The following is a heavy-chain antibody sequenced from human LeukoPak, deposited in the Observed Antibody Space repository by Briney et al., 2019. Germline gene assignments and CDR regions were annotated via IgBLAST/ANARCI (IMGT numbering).Heavy chain of an antibody. J-gene: IGHJ6*02. V-gene: IGHV1-46*01. CDR3: ARGSEGYGDYDYYYYGMDV. D-gene: IGHD4-17*01. CDR1: GYTFTSYY. Sequence: ASVKVSCKASGYTFTSYYMHWVRQAPGQGLEWMGIINPSGGSTSYAQKFQGRVTMTRDTSTSTVYVELSSLRSEDTAVYYCARGSEGYGDYDYYYYGMDVWGQGTTVTVSS. CDR2: INPSGGST.